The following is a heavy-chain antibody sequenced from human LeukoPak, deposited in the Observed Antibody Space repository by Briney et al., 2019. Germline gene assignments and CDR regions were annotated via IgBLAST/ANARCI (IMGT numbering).Heavy chain of an antibody. J-gene: IGHJ6*03. Sequence: GGSLRLSCAASGFPFSSYWVTWVRQAPGKGLEWVANIKQDGSEKYNVDSVKGRFTISRDNAKRSLYLQMNSLRAEDTAVYYCARGAFLMDVWGKGTTVTVSS. CDR3: ARGAFLMDV. CDR1: GFPFSSYW. CDR2: IKQDGSEK. D-gene: IGHD2/OR15-2a*01. V-gene: IGHV3-7*01.